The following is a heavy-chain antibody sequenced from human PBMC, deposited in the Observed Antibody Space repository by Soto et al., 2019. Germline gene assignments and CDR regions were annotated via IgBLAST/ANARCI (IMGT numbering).Heavy chain of an antibody. D-gene: IGHD4-17*01. Sequence: SGGSLRLSCEGSGFNFRNFNMIWVRQAPGEGLEWVSSVSGSSSYIYYADSVKGRFTVSRDNANNLVFLQMNGLRPEDTAMYYCARDLRGHYGPWGQGTMVTVSS. CDR2: VSGSSSYI. CDR3: ARDLRGHYGP. V-gene: IGHV3-21*06. J-gene: IGHJ3*01. CDR1: GFNFRNFN.